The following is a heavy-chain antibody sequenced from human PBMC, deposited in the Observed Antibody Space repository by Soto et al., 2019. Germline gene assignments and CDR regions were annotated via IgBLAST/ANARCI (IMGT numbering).Heavy chain of an antibody. Sequence: QVQLQEAGPGLVKPSQTLSLTCTVSGGSISSGGYYWSWIRQHPGKGLEWIGYIYYSGSTYYNPSLKIRVTISVDTSKNQFSLKLSSVTAADTAVYYCARVGVIIGYYFDYWGQGTLVTVSS. V-gene: IGHV4-31*03. CDR2: IYYSGST. D-gene: IGHD3-16*01. CDR3: ARVGVIIGYYFDY. J-gene: IGHJ4*02. CDR1: GGSISSGGYY.